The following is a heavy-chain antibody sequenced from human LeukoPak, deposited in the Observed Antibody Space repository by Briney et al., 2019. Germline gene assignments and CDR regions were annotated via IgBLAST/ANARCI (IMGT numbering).Heavy chain of an antibody. CDR3: ARRDTMIVAHDC. V-gene: IGHV4-59*08. D-gene: IGHD3-22*01. CDR1: GGSISSYY. CDR2: INYSGST. J-gene: IGHJ4*02. Sequence: PSETLSLTCTVSGGSISSYYWSWIRHPPGKGLEWIGYINYSGSTKYNSSLKSRVTISVDTSKNQFSLKLSSVTAADTAVYYCARRDTMIVAHDCWGQGTLVTVSS.